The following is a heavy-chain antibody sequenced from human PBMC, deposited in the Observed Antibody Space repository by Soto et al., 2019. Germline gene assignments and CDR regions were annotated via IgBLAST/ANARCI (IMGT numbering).Heavy chain of an antibody. CDR3: ARVEQLVGVFDY. D-gene: IGHD6-13*01. J-gene: IGHJ4*02. Sequence: QVQLQESGPGLVKPSETLSLTCTVSGGSISSYYWSWIRQPPGKGLEWIGYIYYSGSTNYNPSLKSRVTRSVDTSKNQFSLKLSSVTAADTAVYYCARVEQLVGVFDYWGQGTLVTVSS. CDR2: IYYSGST. CDR1: GGSISSYY. V-gene: IGHV4-59*01.